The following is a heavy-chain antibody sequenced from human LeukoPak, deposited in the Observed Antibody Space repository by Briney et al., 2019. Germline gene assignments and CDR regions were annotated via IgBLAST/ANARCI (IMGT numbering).Heavy chain of an antibody. CDR3: ARNNWGLNWFDP. V-gene: IGHV4-59*01. CDR1: GGSISSYY. Sequence: PSETLSLTCTVSGGSISSYYWSWIRQPPGKGLEWIGYIYYSGSTNYNPSLKSRVTISVDTSKNQFSLKLSSVTAGDTAVYYCARNNWGLNWFDPWGQGTLVTVSS. CDR2: IYYSGST. J-gene: IGHJ5*02. D-gene: IGHD1-1*01.